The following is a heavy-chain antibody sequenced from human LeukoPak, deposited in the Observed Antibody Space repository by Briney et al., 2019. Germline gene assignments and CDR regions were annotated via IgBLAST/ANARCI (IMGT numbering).Heavy chain of an antibody. CDR2: IWYDGGNK. V-gene: IGHV3-33*01. CDR1: GFTFSSYG. J-gene: IGHJ4*02. CDR3: ARDRNPYRSTAMVDY. D-gene: IGHD5-18*01. Sequence: PGGSLRLSCAASGFTFSSYGMHWVRQAPGKGLEWVTDIWYDGGNKYYADSVKGRFTISRDNSKNTLYLQMNSLRAEDTAVYYCARDRNPYRSTAMVDYWGQGTLVTVSS.